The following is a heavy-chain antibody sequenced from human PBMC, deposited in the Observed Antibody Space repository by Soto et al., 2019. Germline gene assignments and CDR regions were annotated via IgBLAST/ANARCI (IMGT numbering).Heavy chain of an antibody. CDR3: ASAVDYDFWSGTTHYGMDV. J-gene: IGHJ6*02. CDR1: GLTFSNYW. D-gene: IGHD3-3*01. CDR2: ISNDGTIT. Sequence: GGSLRLSCAASGLTFSNYWMHWVRQAPGQGLVWVSRISNDGTITDYADSVKGRFTVSRDNAKNTQSLQMDSLRSEDTAVYFCASAVDYDFWSGTTHYGMDVWGQGTTVTVSS. V-gene: IGHV3-74*01.